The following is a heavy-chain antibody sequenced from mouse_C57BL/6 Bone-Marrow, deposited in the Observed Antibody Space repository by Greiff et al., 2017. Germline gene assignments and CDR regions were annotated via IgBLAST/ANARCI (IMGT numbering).Heavy chain of an antibody. Sequence: EVMLVESGGGLVKPGGSLTLSCAASGFTFSSYTMSWVRQTPEKRLEWVATISGGGGNTYYPDSVKGRFTISRDNAKNTLYLQMSSLRSEDTALYYCARNPLVTTVVADAMDYWGQGTSVTVSS. J-gene: IGHJ4*01. CDR3: ARNPLVTTVVADAMDY. V-gene: IGHV5-9*01. CDR1: GFTFSSYT. CDR2: ISGGGGNT. D-gene: IGHD1-1*01.